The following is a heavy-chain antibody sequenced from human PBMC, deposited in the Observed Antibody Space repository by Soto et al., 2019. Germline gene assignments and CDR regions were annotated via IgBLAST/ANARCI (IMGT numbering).Heavy chain of an antibody. V-gene: IGHV3-53*01. CDR3: ARGGYSYGPYGMDV. CDR1: GFTVSSNY. CDR2: IYSGGST. J-gene: IGHJ6*02. Sequence: EVQLVESGGGLIQPGGSLRLSCAASGFTVSSNYMSWVRQAPGKGLEWVSVIYSGGSTYYADSVKGRFTISRDNSKNTLYLQMNSLRAEDTAVYYCARGGYSYGPYGMDVWGRGTTVTVSS. D-gene: IGHD5-18*01.